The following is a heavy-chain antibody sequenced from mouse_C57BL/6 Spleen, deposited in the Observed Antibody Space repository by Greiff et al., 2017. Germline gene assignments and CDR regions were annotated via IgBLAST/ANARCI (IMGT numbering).Heavy chain of an antibody. Sequence: QVQLQQSGAELVKPGASVKISCKASGYAFSSYWMNWVKQRPGKGLEWIGQFYPGDGDTNYNGKFKGKATLTADKSSSTAYMQLSSLTSEDSAVYFCARGTTVEGTRAMDYWGQGTSVTVSA. CDR2: FYPGDGDT. D-gene: IGHD1-1*01. CDR1: GYAFSSYW. V-gene: IGHV1-80*01. CDR3: ARGTTVEGTRAMDY. J-gene: IGHJ4*01.